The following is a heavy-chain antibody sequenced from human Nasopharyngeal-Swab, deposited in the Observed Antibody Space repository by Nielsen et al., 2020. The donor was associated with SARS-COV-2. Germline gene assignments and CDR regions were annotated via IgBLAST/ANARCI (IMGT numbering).Heavy chain of an antibody. CDR1: GFTFSSYA. J-gene: IGHJ4*02. Sequence: GESLKISCAASGFTFSSYAMSWVRQAPGKGLEWVSAISGSGGSTYYADSVKGRSTISRDNSKNTLYLQMNSLRAEDTAVYYCAKGGTPLTPAPPYFDHWGQGTLVTVSS. CDR2: ISGSGGST. V-gene: IGHV3-23*01. CDR3: AKGGTPLTPAPPYFDH. D-gene: IGHD1-1*01.